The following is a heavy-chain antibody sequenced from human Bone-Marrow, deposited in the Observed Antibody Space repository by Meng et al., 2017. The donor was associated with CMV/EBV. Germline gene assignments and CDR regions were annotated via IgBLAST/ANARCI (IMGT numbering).Heavy chain of an antibody. CDR2: ISFDGSNI. V-gene: IGHV3-30*03. J-gene: IGHJ4*02. Sequence: GGSLRLSCAASGFTFSDSGMHWVRQAPGKGLEWVSVISFDGSNIHYADSVKGRFTISRDNSKKSLYLQMNSLTGEDTAVYYCATGSDWGSLFDYWGQGTLVTVSS. CDR3: ATGSDWGSLFDY. CDR1: GFTFSDSG. D-gene: IGHD7-27*01.